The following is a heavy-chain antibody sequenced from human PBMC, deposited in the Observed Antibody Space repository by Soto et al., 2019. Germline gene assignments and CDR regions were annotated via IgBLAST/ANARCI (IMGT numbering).Heavy chain of an antibody. J-gene: IGHJ4*02. Sequence: EVQLLESGGGLVQPGGSLRLSCAASGFTYRSYAMSWVRQAPGKGLEWVSAISCSGDYTHYADSVKGRFTISRDHSKNTLYLQMNSLRVEDTAIYYCAKGCPTVTHFDYWGQGTLVPVSS. V-gene: IGHV3-23*01. CDR3: AKGCPTVTHFDY. D-gene: IGHD4-17*01. CDR1: GFTYRSYA. CDR2: ISCSGDYT.